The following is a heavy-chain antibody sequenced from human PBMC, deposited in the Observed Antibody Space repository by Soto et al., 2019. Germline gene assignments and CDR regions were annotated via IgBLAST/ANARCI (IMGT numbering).Heavy chain of an antibody. D-gene: IGHD2-2*01. CDR1: GFTFSDYY. CDR2: ISSSGSTI. Sequence: GSLRLSCAASGFTFSDYYMSWIRQAPGKGLEWVSYISSSGSTIYYADSVKGRFTISRDNAKNSLYLQMNSLRAEDTAVYYCARDFKYQPRFFDYWGQGTLVTVSS. V-gene: IGHV3-11*01. J-gene: IGHJ4*02. CDR3: ARDFKYQPRFFDY.